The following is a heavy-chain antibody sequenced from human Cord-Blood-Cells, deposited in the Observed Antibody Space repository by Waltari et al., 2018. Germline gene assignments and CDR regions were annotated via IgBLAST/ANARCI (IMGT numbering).Heavy chain of an antibody. J-gene: IGHJ4*02. CDR2: INHSGST. CDR1: GGSFRGSY. D-gene: IGHD1-26*01. V-gene: IGHV4-34*01. Sequence: QVQLQQWGAGLLKPSEPLSLTCAVHGGSFRGSYCTWFRQPPGEGLEWIGEINHSGSTNYNPSLKSRVTISVDTSKNQFSLKLSSVTAADTAVYYCARTVYSGSSFDYWGQGTLVTVSS. CDR3: ARTVYSGSSFDY.